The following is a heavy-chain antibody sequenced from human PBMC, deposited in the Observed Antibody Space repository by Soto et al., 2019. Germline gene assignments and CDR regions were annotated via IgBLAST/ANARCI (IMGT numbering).Heavy chain of an antibody. Sequence: SVKVSCKASGYTFTSYAMHWVRQAPGQRLEWMGWIIPVLGIAKYSQKFQGRVTITADKSTSTAYMELSSLRSEDTAVYYCAREKGYCSGGSCYFLNYYYYYMDVWGKGTTVTVSS. CDR2: IIPVLGIA. J-gene: IGHJ6*03. CDR1: GYTFTSYA. D-gene: IGHD2-15*01. CDR3: AREKGYCSGGSCYFLNYYYYYMDV. V-gene: IGHV1-69*10.